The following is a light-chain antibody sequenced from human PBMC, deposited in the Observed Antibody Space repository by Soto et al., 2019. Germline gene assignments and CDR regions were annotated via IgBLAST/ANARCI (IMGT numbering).Light chain of an antibody. CDR1: QSVLYSSNNKNY. CDR2: WAP. Sequence: DIVMTQSPDSLAVSLGERATINCKSSQSVLYSSNNKNYLAWYQQKPGQPPKLLIYWAPTRESGVPDRFSGSGSGTDFTLTISNLQAEDVAVYYCQQYYSTPPTFGQGTKVEIK. J-gene: IGKJ1*01. V-gene: IGKV4-1*01. CDR3: QQYYSTPPT.